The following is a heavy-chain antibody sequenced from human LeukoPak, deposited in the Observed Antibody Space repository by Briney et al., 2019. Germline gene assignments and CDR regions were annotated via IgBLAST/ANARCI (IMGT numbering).Heavy chain of an antibody. Sequence: SETLSLTCTVSGGSTSSGSYYWSWIRQPAGKGLEWIGRIYTSGSTNYNPSLKSRVTISVDTSKNQFSLKLSSVTAADTAVFYCARDSPDYYDSSGYYARAEYFQHWGQGTLVTVSS. V-gene: IGHV4-61*02. J-gene: IGHJ1*01. D-gene: IGHD3-22*01. CDR1: GGSTSSGSYY. CDR2: IYTSGST. CDR3: ARDSPDYYDSSGYYARAEYFQH.